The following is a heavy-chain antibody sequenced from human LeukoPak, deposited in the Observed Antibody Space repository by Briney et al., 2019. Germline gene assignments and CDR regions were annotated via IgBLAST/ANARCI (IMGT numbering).Heavy chain of an antibody. CDR1: GGSISSSSYY. CDR3: ARMDFWSGYGFDY. J-gene: IGHJ4*02. CDR2: IYYSGST. V-gene: IGHV4-61*05. D-gene: IGHD3-3*01. Sequence: PSETLSLTCTVPGGSISSSSYYWGWIRQPPGKGLEWIGYIYYSGSTNYNPSLKSRVTISVDTSKNQFSLKLSSVTAADTAVYYCARMDFWSGYGFDYWGQGTLVTVSS.